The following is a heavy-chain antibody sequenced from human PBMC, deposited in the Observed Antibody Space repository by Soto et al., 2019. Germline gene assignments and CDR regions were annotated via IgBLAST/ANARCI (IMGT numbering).Heavy chain of an antibody. D-gene: IGHD5-12*01. Sequence: QVQLVQSGAEVKKPGSSVKVSCKASGGTFSSYTISWVRQAPGQGLEWMGRIIPILGIANYAQKFQGRVTITADKSTSTAYMELSSLRSEDTAVYYCARVRRGYSGYDWPDYWGQGTLVTVSS. CDR3: ARVRRGYSGYDWPDY. CDR2: IIPILGIA. J-gene: IGHJ4*02. V-gene: IGHV1-69*02. CDR1: GGTFSSYT.